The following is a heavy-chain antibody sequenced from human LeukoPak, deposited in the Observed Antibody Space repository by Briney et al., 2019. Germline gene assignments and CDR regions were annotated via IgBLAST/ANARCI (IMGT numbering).Heavy chain of an antibody. D-gene: IGHD2-21*02. CDR1: GYTFTGYY. J-gene: IGHJ5*02. CDR2: INPNSGGT. Sequence: ASVKVSCKASGYTFTGYYMHWVRQAPGQGLEWMGWINPNSGGTNYAQKFQGRVTMTRDTSISTAYMELSRLRSDDTAVYYCARSVHIVVVTAIPDWFDPWDQGTLVTVSS. V-gene: IGHV1-2*02. CDR3: ARSVHIVVVTAIPDWFDP.